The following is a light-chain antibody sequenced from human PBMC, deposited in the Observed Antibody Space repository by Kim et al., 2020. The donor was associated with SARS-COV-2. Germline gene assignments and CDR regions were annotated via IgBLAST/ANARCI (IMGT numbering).Light chain of an antibody. J-gene: IGLJ2*01. CDR2: YDS. CDR1: NIVSKS. CDR3: QVWDSSSDHPV. V-gene: IGLV3-21*04. Sequence: PGKAARITCGGNNIVSKSVHWYRQKPDQAPVLVIYYDSDRPSGIPERFSGSNSGNTATLTISRVEAGDEDDYYCQVWDSSSDHPVFGGGTQLTVL.